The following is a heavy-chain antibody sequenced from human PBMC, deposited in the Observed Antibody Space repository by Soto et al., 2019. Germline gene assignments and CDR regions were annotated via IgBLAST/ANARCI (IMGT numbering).Heavy chain of an antibody. J-gene: IGHJ6*03. Sequence: PSETLSLTCTVSGGSISSSSYYWGWIRQPTRKWLEWIGSIYYSGSTYYNPSLKSRVTISVDTSKNQFSLKLSSVTAADTAVYYCARHFTSRYKHFVSYYYYMDVWGKGTTVTVSS. CDR1: GGSISSSSYY. V-gene: IGHV4-39*01. CDR3: ARHFTSRYKHFVSYYYYMDV. CDR2: IYYSGST. D-gene: IGHD2-2*01.